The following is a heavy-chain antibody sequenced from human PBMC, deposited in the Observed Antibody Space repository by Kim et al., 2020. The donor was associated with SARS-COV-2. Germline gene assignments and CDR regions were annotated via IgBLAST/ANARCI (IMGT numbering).Heavy chain of an antibody. Sequence: YAASVKGRFTISREDSKSIAYLQMNSLKTEDTAVYYCTRDPSYYDFWSGYYWGQGTLVTVSS. J-gene: IGHJ4*02. D-gene: IGHD3-3*01. CDR3: TRDPSYYDFWSGYY. V-gene: IGHV3-49*02.